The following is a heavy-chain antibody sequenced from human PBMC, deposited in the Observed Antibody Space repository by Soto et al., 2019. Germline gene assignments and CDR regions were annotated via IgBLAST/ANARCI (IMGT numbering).Heavy chain of an antibody. V-gene: IGHV1-69*13. CDR3: ARDSGYGSRSSVNHYLDY. Sequence: SVKVSCKASGDTFSSYAISWVRQAPGQGLEWMGGIIPIFGTANYAQKFQGRVTISADESTSTSYMELSSLRSEDTTVYYCARDSGYGSRSSVNHYLDYLRHGTLVTVAS. J-gene: IGHJ4*01. D-gene: IGHD3-10*01. CDR1: GDTFSSYA. CDR2: IIPIFGTA.